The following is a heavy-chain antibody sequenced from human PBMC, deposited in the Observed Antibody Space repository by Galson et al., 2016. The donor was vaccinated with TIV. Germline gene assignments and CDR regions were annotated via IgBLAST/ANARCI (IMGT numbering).Heavy chain of an antibody. CDR3: ARERRDYYYGMDV. CDR1: GVSISGHY. Sequence: TLSLACTVSGVSISGHYWTWIRQPPGKGLEWIGYIYYNGPTNYSPSLKSRVTFSVDTSKNQVSLKLNSVTAADTAVYYCARERRDYYYGMDVWGQGTTVIVSS. J-gene: IGHJ6*02. V-gene: IGHV4-59*11. CDR2: IYYNGPT.